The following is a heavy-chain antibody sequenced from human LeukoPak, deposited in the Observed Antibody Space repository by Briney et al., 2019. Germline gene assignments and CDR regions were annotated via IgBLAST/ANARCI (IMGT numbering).Heavy chain of an antibody. CDR3: AREDYDFWSGYRIKSLAY. J-gene: IGHJ4*02. D-gene: IGHD3-3*01. Sequence: GRSLRLSCAASGFTFSSYGMHWVRQAPGKGLEWVAVISYDGSNKYYADSVKGRFTISRDNAKNSLSLQMNSLRAEDTAVYYCAREDYDFWSGYRIKSLAYWGQGTLVTVSS. CDR1: GFTFSSYG. CDR2: ISYDGSNK. V-gene: IGHV3-30*03.